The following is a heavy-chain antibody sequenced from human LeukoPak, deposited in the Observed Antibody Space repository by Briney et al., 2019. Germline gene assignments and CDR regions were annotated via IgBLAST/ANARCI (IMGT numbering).Heavy chain of an antibody. J-gene: IGHJ6*03. CDR1: GHSFTAYY. CDR3: ARGVTYGSGRFYYYYLDV. CDR2: ISPKSGGT. V-gene: IGHV1-2*02. Sequence: ASVKLSCKASGHSFTAYYMHWVRQAPGQGLEWMGWISPKSGGTHVPQQFQGRVTMTRDTSITTAYLGLSRLGYDDTAVYYCARGVTYGSGRFYYYYLDVWGEGTTVTVSS. D-gene: IGHD3-10*01.